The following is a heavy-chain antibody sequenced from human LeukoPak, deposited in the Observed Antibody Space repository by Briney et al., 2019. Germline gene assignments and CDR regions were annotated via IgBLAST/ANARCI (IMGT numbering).Heavy chain of an antibody. J-gene: IGHJ3*01. CDR1: GDSVSSNSAA. CDR2: TYYRSKWYY. D-gene: IGHD1-26*01. V-gene: IGHV6-1*01. CDR3: AREGSGSYSAFDV. Sequence: SQTLSLTCAISGDSVSSNSAAWNWIRQSPSRGLEWLARTYYRSKWYYDYPVSVTSRVTITPDTSKNQFSLQLNSVTPEDTAVYYCAREGSGSYSAFDVWGQGTMVTVSS.